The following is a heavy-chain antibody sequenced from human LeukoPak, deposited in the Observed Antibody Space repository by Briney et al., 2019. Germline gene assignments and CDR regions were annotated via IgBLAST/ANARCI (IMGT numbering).Heavy chain of an antibody. CDR2: IYTSGST. J-gene: IGHJ6*03. V-gene: IGHV4-4*07. CDR3: AIRTDFWSGIGYYYYYMDV. Sequence: PSETLSLTCTVSGGSISSYYWSWIRQPAGKGLEWIGRIYTSGSTNYNPSLKSRVTMSVDTSKNQFSLKLSSVTAADTAVYYCAIRTDFWSGIGYYYYYMDVWGKGTTVTVSS. D-gene: IGHD3-3*01. CDR1: GGSISSYY.